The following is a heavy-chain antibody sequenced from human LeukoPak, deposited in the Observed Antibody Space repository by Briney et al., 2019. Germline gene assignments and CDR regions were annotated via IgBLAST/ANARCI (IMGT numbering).Heavy chain of an antibody. D-gene: IGHD3-22*01. CDR1: GFILRSYS. V-gene: IGHV3-48*01. Sequence: GGPRRLSCAASGFILRSYSLNWVRQAPGKGLEWVSYINSSSSTIYYADSVKGRFTISRDNAKNSLYLQMNSLRAEDTAVYYCARVADYYDSSGGAFDIWGQGTMVTVSS. J-gene: IGHJ3*02. CDR3: ARVADYYDSSGGAFDI. CDR2: INSSSSTI.